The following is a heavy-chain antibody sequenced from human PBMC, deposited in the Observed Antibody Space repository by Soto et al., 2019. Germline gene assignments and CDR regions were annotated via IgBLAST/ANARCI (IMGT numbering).Heavy chain of an antibody. Sequence: ASVKVSCKASGYTFTGYYMHWVRQAPGQGLEWMGWINPNSGGTNYAQKFQGRVTMTRDTSINTAYMELSRLRSDNTAVYYCARATYSSSSGGWFDPWGQGTLVTVSS. CDR3: ARATYSSSSGGWFDP. D-gene: IGHD6-6*01. J-gene: IGHJ5*02. CDR1: GYTFTGYY. V-gene: IGHV1-2*02. CDR2: INPNSGGT.